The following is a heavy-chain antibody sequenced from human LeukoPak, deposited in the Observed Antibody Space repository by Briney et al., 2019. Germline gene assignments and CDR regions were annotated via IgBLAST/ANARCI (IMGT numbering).Heavy chain of an antibody. CDR2: IYTSGST. D-gene: IGHD3-3*01. J-gene: IGHJ4*02. V-gene: IGHV4-4*07. CDR1: GGSVSSYY. Sequence: SETLSLTCTVSGGSVSSYYWSWIRQPAGKGLEWIGRIYTSGSTNYNPSLKSRVTMSVDTSKNQFSLKLSSVTAADTAVYYCARDIYDFWSGSYFDYWGQGTLVTVSS. CDR3: ARDIYDFWSGSYFDY.